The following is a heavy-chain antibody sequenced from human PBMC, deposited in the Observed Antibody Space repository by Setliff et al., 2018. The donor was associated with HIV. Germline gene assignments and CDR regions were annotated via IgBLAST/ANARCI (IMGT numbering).Heavy chain of an antibody. CDR2: IYASGVT. CDR3: ATADYIYGRNIFDY. J-gene: IGHJ4*02. D-gene: IGHD5-18*01. Sequence: SETLSLTCTVSGGSISSHYWSWIRQSLKTGLEWIGYIYASGVTSYNPSLKSRVTISIDTSKNQFSLNLTSVTAADTAVYFCATADYIYGRNIFDYWGQGTLVTVSS. CDR1: GGSISSHY. V-gene: IGHV4-4*09.